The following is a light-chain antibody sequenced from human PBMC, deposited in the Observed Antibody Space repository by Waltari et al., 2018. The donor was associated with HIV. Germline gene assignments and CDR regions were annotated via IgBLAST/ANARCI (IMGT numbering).Light chain of an antibody. J-gene: IGLJ1*01. Sequence: QSALTQPASVSGSLGQSISISCSGSSSDLGLYNLVSWYQVYPGKAPKLIIHEVTKRPSGFADRFSGSKSGKTASQTISGLQTEDEADYYCCSYAGDSNYVFGTGTKVTVL. V-gene: IGLV2-23*02. CDR3: CSYAGDSNYV. CDR1: SSDLGLYNL. CDR2: EVT.